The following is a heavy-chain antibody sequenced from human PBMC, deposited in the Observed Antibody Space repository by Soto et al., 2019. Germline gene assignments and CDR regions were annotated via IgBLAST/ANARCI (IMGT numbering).Heavy chain of an antibody. CDR1: GFTFSSYA. D-gene: IGHD1-1*01. J-gene: IGHJ4*02. CDR3: ARAHDDYFDY. CDR2: ISGDGGST. Sequence: PGGSLRLSCAASGFTFSSYAMSWVRQAPGKGLEWVSAISGDGGSTYYADSVKGRFTISRDNAKNTLYLQMNSLRAEDTAVYYCARAHDDYFDYWGQGTLVTVSS. V-gene: IGHV3-23*01.